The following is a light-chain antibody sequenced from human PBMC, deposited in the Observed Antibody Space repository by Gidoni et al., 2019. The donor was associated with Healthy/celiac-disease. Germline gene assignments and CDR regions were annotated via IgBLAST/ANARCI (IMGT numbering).Light chain of an antibody. CDR1: RSDVGGYNY. Sequence: QSALTQPASVSGSPGQSITISCTGTRSDVGGYNYVSWYQQHPGKAPKLMIYDVSNRPSGVSNRFSGSKSGNTASLTISGLQAEDEADYYCSSYTSSSPIYVFGTGTKVTVL. V-gene: IGLV2-14*03. CDR3: SSYTSSSPIYV. J-gene: IGLJ1*01. CDR2: DVS.